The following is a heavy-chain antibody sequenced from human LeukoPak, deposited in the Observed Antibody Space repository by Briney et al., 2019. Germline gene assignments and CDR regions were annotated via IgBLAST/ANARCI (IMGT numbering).Heavy chain of an antibody. CDR2: IYYSGST. CDR3: ASIAAAGNE. CDR1: GFTFSSYA. D-gene: IGHD6-13*01. V-gene: IGHV4-39*01. J-gene: IGHJ4*02. Sequence: GSLRLSCAASGFTFSSYAMSWVRQAPGKGLEWIGSIYYSGSTYYNPSLKSRVTISVDTSMNQFSLKLSSVTAADTAVYYCASIAAAGNEWGQGTLVTVSS.